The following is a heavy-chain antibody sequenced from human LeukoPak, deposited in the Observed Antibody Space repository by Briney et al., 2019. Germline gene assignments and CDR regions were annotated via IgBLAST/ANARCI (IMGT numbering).Heavy chain of an antibody. CDR3: AKGGDH. J-gene: IGHJ4*02. D-gene: IGHD3-16*01. V-gene: IGHV3-7*01. Sequence: HPGGSLRLSCAASGFTFSTYWMNWVRQAPGKGLEWVANIKPDGSDKYYVDSVKGRFTVSRDNAKNSLYLQMNSLRAEDTAVYYCAKGGDHWGQGTLVTVSS. CDR1: GFTFSTYW. CDR2: IKPDGSDK.